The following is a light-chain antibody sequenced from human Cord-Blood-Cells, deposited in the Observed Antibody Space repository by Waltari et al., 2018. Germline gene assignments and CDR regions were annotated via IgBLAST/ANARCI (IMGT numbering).Light chain of an antibody. CDR2: DVS. CDR1: TSDVGGYNS. V-gene: IGLV2-11*01. Sequence: QSALTQPRSVSGSPGQSVTISCTGTTSDVGGYNSVSWYQQHPGKAPKHLIYDVSKRPSGVPDRFSGSKSGNTASLTISGLQAEDEADYYCCSYAGSYTVVFGGGTKLTVL. CDR3: CSYAGSYTVV. J-gene: IGLJ2*01.